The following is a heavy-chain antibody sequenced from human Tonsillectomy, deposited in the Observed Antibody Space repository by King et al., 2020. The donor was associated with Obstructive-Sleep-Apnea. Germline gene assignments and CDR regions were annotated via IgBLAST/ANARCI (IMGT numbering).Heavy chain of an antibody. J-gene: IGHJ3*02. CDR2: IYHSGRT. Sequence: QLQESGPGLVKPSGTLSLTCVVSAGSISSSNWWSWVRQPPGKGLEWIGEIYHSGRTNYNPSLKSRVTISVDKSKNQVSLKLRFLTAADTAVYYCAGEGADGETEGAAGITAFDIWGQGTMVTVYS. D-gene: IGHD6-13*01. CDR3: AGEGADGETEGAAGITAFDI. CDR1: AGSISSSNW. V-gene: IGHV4-4*02.